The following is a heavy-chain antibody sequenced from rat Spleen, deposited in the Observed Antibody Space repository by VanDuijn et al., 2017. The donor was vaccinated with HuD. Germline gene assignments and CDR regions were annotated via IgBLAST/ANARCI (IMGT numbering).Heavy chain of an antibody. CDR1: GFTFSDYY. CDR2: ISYEGSST. V-gene: IGHV5-22*01. J-gene: IGHJ1*01. D-gene: IGHD1-12*02. Sequence: EVQLVESGGGLVQPGRSLKLSCAASGFTFSDYYMAWVRQPPTKGLEWVASISYEGSSTYYGDSVKGRFTISRDNAKSTLYLQMNSLRSEDTATYYCARQPIYYYDGSYYSYWYFDFWGPGTMVTVSS. CDR3: ARQPIYYYDGSYYSYWYFDF.